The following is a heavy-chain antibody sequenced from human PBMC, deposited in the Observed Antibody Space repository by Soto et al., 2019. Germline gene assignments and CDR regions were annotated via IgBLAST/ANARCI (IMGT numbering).Heavy chain of an antibody. Sequence: GGSRKLSWAASGFTASSNYMSWVRQAPGKGLEWVSVIYSGGSTYYADSVKGRFTISGDNSKNTLYLQMNSLRAEDTAVYYCASSAIVVVPAAKTYYYGMDVWGQGTTVTVSS. V-gene: IGHV3-66*01. CDR2: IYSGGST. J-gene: IGHJ6*02. CDR1: GFTASSNY. CDR3: ASSAIVVVPAAKTYYYGMDV. D-gene: IGHD2-2*01.